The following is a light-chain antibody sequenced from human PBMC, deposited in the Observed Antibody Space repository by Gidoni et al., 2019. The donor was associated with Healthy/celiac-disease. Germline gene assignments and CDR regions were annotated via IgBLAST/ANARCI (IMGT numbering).Light chain of an antibody. CDR1: QSISSY. V-gene: IGKV1-39*01. CDR3: QQSYSTPWT. CDR2: AAS. Sequence: DIQLPQSPSSLSASVGDRLTITCRASQSISSYLNLYQQKPGKAPQLLSYAASSVQSGVPARFSGSGSGKDFTLTISSLQAEDVVNYYWQQSYSTPWTFGQGTKVEIK. J-gene: IGKJ1*01.